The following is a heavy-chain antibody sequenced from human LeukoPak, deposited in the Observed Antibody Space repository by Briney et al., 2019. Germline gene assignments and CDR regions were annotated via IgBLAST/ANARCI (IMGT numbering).Heavy chain of an antibody. D-gene: IGHD5-12*01. V-gene: IGHV3-11*04. CDR3: ARDPGDWDLVGGADY. Sequence: KSGGSLRLSCAASGFTFTDYYMNWIRQAPGKGLEWVSSISGGSRTMHYADSVKGRFTTSRDNAKNSLFLQMNSLRAEDTAVYYCARDPGDWDLVGGADYWGQGTLVTVSS. J-gene: IGHJ4*02. CDR1: GFTFTDYY. CDR2: ISGGSRTM.